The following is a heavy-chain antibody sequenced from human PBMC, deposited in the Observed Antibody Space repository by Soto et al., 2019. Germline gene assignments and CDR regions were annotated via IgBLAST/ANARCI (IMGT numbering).Heavy chain of an antibody. J-gene: IGHJ6*03. D-gene: IGHD3-3*01. CDR2: ISGSGGST. CDR3: AKTTIFGVVITPYYMDV. Sequence: GGSLRLSCAASGFTFSSYAMSWVRQAPGKGLEWVSAISGSGGSTYYADSVKGRFTISRDNSKNTLYLQMNSLRAEDTAVYYCAKTTIFGVVITPYYMDVWGKGTTVTVSS. CDR1: GFTFSSYA. V-gene: IGHV3-23*01.